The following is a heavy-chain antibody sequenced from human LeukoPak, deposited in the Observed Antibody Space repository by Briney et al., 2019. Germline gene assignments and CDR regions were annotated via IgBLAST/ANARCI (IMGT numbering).Heavy chain of an antibody. CDR1: GFTFSSYS. CDR2: ISSSSSYI. V-gene: IGHV3-21*01. D-gene: IGHD3-22*01. Sequence: GGSLRLSCAASGFTFSSYSMNWVRQAPGKGLEWVSSISSSSSYIYYADLVKGRFTISRDNAKNSLYLQMNSLRAEDTAVYYCAGGLVLSSGSNDYWGQGTLVTVSS. J-gene: IGHJ4*02. CDR3: AGGLVLSSGSNDY.